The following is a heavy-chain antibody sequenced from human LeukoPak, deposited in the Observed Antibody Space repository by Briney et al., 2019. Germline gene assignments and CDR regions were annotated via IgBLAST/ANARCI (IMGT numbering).Heavy chain of an antibody. Sequence: PGGSLRLSCAASGFTFSSYEMNWVRQAPGKGLEWVSYISSSGSTIYYADSVKGRFTISRDNAKNSLYLQMNSLRAEDTAVYYCARDSRITMVRGVILSDVWGKGTTVTISS. V-gene: IGHV3-48*03. J-gene: IGHJ6*04. CDR2: ISSSGSTI. CDR1: GFTFSSYE. D-gene: IGHD3-10*01. CDR3: ARDSRITMVRGVILSDV.